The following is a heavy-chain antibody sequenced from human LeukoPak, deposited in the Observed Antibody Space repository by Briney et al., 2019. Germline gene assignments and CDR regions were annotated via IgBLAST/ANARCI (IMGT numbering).Heavy chain of an antibody. Sequence: GASVKVSCAASGFTFSNYWMTWVRQAPGKGLEWVANINRDGSERYYVDSVKGRFTISRDDAKSSLYLQMNSLRAEDTAVYYCARRNAMDVWGQGTTVIVFS. CDR2: INRDGSER. CDR1: GFTFSNYW. CDR3: ARRNAMDV. V-gene: IGHV3-7*03. J-gene: IGHJ6*02.